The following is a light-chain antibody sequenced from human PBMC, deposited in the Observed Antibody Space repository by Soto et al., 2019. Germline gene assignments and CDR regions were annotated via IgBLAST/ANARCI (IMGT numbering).Light chain of an antibody. V-gene: IGKV1-27*01. CDR1: QDISNY. Sequence: DIQMTQSPSSLSASIGDRVTITCRASQDISNYLAWYQQKPGKAPRVLIYAASSLQSGAPSRFRGSGSGTDFTLTISSLQPKDVATYYCQKYNRAPRTFGQGTEVEIK. J-gene: IGKJ1*01. CDR2: AAS. CDR3: QKYNRAPRT.